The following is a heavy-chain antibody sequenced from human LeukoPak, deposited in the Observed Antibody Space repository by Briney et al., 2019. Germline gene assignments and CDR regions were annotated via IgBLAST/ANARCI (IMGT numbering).Heavy chain of an antibody. D-gene: IGHD6-19*01. V-gene: IGHV4-34*01. J-gene: IGHJ3*02. CDR2: VNSGGST. CDR1: LDSFSGYS. Sequence: PSETLSLTCAVYLDSFSGYSWSWIRQPPGKGLEWIGDVNSGGSTNYNPSLKSRVTISVDTSKNQFSLELSSVTAADTAVYYCATRGPYSSGWYWSSADAFDIWGQGTMVTVSS. CDR3: ATRGPYSSGWYWSSADAFDI.